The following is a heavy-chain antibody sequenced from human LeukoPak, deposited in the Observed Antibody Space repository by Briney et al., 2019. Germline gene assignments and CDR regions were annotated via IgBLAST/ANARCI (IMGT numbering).Heavy chain of an antibody. CDR3: AKDDSGWFDP. CDR1: GFTFTRHD. Sequence: ASVKVSCKTSGFTFTRHDISWVRQAPGQRLEWMAWISAYNGVTNYAQKLQGRVTLTTDRSTSTAYMELRRLTSDDTAVYYCAKDDSGWFDPWGQGTLVTVSS. D-gene: IGHD1-26*01. V-gene: IGHV1-18*01. CDR2: ISAYNGVT. J-gene: IGHJ5*02.